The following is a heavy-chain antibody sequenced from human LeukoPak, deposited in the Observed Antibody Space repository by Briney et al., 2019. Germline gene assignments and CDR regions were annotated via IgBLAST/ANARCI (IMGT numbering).Heavy chain of an antibody. CDR1: GGSISSYY. CDR2: IYYSGGT. V-gene: IGHV4-59*12. J-gene: IGHJ4*02. D-gene: IGHD2-8*01. CDR3: ARGYCTNAVCSLGPTQA. Sequence: SETLSLTCTVSGGSISSYYWSWIRQPPGKGLEWIGYIYYSGGTYYNPSLKSRVTISVDTSKNQFSLKLSSVTAADTAVYYCARGYCTNAVCSLGPTQAWGQGTLVTVSS.